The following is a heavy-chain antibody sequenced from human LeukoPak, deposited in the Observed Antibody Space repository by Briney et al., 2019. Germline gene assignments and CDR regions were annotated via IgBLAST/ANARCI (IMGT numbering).Heavy chain of an antibody. D-gene: IGHD5-18*01. CDR3: ARVQRGYSYNPLGYYYYYMDV. CDR1: GFTFSSYW. CDR2: IKQDGSEK. V-gene: IGHV3-7*01. J-gene: IGHJ6*03. Sequence: GGSLRLSCAASGFTFSSYWMSWVRQAPGKGLGWVANIKQDGSEKYYVGSVKGRFTISRDNAKNSLYLQMNSLRAEDTAVYYCARVQRGYSYNPLGYYYYYMDVWGKGTTVTVSS.